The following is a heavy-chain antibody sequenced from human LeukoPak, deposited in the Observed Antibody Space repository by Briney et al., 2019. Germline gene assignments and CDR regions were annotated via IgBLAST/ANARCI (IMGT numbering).Heavy chain of an antibody. CDR1: GGSISSSNW. D-gene: IGHD6-19*01. CDR2: IYHSGST. V-gene: IGHV4-4*02. J-gene: IGHJ3*02. CDR3: ARARDSSGWYFFAFDI. Sequence: PSETLSLTCAVSGGSISSSNWWSWVRQPPGKGLEWIGEIYHSGSTNYNPSLKSRVTISVDKSKNQFSLKLSSVTAADTAVYYCARARDSSGWYFFAFDIWGQGTMVTVSS.